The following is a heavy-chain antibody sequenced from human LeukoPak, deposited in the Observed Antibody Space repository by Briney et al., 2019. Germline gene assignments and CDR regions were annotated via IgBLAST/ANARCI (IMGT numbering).Heavy chain of an antibody. D-gene: IGHD3-22*01. CDR3: ARSGLLPNDAFDI. J-gene: IGHJ3*02. CDR2: IWYDGSNK. Sequence: GGSLRLSCAASGFTFSSYGMHWVRQAPGKGLEWVAVIWYDGSNKYYADSVKGRFTISRDNSKNTLYLQMNSLRAEDTAVYYCARSGLLPNDAFDIWGQGTMVTVSS. CDR1: GFTFSSYG. V-gene: IGHV3-33*01.